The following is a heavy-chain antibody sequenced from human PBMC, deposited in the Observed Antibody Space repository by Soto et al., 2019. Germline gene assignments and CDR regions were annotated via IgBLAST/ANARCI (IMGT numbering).Heavy chain of an antibody. CDR3: VRGLIYDSSGYYFDY. J-gene: IGHJ4*02. CDR1: GYTFTSYY. V-gene: IGHV1-46*01. CDR2: INPSGGST. D-gene: IGHD3-22*01. Sequence: GASGKVSCKASGYTFTSYYMHWVRQAPGQGLEWMGIINPSGGSTRYAQKFQGRVTMTRDTSTSTVYMELSSLRSEDTAVYYCVRGLIYDSSGYYFDYPDKAPLGTVSS.